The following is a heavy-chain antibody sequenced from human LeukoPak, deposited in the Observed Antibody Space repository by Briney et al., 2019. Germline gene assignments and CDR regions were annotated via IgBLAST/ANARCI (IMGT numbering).Heavy chain of an antibody. D-gene: IGHD1-26*01. CDR2: ISSSSSYI. CDR1: GFTFSSYS. V-gene: IGHV3-21*01. CDR3: ARESPWEPSDY. J-gene: IGHJ4*02. Sequence: GGSLRLSCAASGFTFSSYSMNWVRQAPGKGLEWVSSISSSSSYIYYADSVKGRFTISRDNAKNSLYLEMNSLRAEDTAVYYCARESPWEPSDYWGQGTLVTASS.